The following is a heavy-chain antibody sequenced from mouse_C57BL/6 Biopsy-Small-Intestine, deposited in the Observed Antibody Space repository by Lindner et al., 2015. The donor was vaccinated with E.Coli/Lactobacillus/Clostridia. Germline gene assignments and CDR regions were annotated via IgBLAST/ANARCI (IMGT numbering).Heavy chain of an antibody. J-gene: IGHJ3*01. CDR1: EYTFTGYY. D-gene: IGHD1-1*01. CDR2: INPNSGGT. CDR3: ACTLQYCSRTSCYPYAFDI. V-gene: IGHV1-53*01. Sequence: SVKVSCKASEYTFTGYYMHWVRQAPGQGLEWMGWINPNSGGTNYAQKFQGRVAMTRDTSISTAYMELSRLRPDDTAVYYCACTLQYCSRTSCYPYAFDIWGQGTMVTVSS.